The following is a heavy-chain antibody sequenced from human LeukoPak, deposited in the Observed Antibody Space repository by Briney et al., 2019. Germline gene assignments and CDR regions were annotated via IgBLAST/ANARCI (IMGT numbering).Heavy chain of an antibody. V-gene: IGHV3-20*04. J-gene: IGHJ4*02. CDR3: AKSFGYSRSWFDN. Sequence: AGGSLRLSCAASGFSFDDYGMNWVRQAPGKGLEWVSGTHRSGGSTGYTDSVKGRFTISRDNAKSSLYLQMNSLRVGDTAVYYCAKSFGYSRSWFDNWGQGTLVTVSS. CDR1: GFSFDDYG. CDR2: THRSGGST. D-gene: IGHD6-13*01.